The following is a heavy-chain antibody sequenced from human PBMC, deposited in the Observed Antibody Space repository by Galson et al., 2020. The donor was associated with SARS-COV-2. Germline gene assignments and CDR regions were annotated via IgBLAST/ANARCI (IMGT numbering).Heavy chain of an antibody. Sequence: QLGESLKISCAASGFTFSSYGLHWVRQAPGKGLEWVAIISYDGNVQHFADSLKGRFSISRDNSKNTLYLQMNSLGVEDTAMYYCARGEYFYTAGRRGYFDYWRRGTLVPVS. CDR3: ARGEYFYTAGRRGYFDY. V-gene: IGHV3-33*05. CDR2: ISYDGNVQ. J-gene: IGHJ4*02. CDR1: GFTFSSYG. D-gene: IGHD3-10*01.